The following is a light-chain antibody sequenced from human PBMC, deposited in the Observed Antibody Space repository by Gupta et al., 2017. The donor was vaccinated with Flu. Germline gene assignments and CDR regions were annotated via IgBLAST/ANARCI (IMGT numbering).Light chain of an antibody. J-gene: IGLJ3*02. Sequence: SALPQPASVSGTPGQSITISCTRTSSDVGGDNYVSCYHQHPGKAPKLMFYEVSNRPSGGSNRFSDSEAGNPASLTISGLQAEEGACYYCSSYTSSSTPNWVFGGGTKLTVL. CDR2: EVS. CDR1: SSDVGGDNY. CDR3: SSYTSSSTPNWV. V-gene: IGLV2-14*01.